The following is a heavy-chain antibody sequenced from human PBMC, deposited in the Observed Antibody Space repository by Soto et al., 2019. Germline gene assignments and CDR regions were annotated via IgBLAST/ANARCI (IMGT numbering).Heavy chain of an antibody. J-gene: IGHJ6*02. CDR3: ATSRGFYAAMDV. Sequence: QVHLVQSGTEVKKPESSVKVSCKASGGNFRDYAISWVRQAPGQGPEWMGGIMAVFGTATYAQKFQGRVTISAGEFTTTAYLDLSSLTSGDAAVYYCATSRGFYAAMDVWGQGTTVTVSS. D-gene: IGHD3-16*01. CDR1: GGNFRDYA. CDR2: IMAVFGTA. V-gene: IGHV1-69*01.